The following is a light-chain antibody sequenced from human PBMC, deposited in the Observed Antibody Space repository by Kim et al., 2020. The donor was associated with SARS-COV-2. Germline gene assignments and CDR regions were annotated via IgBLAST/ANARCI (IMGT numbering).Light chain of an antibody. Sequence: SVSPGQAASITCSGDKVGDKYACWYQQKPGQSPVLVIYQDSKRPSGIPERFSGSNSENTATLTISGTQAMDEADYYCQAWDSSTAVFGGGTKVTVL. CDR2: QDS. CDR1: KVGDKY. J-gene: IGLJ2*01. V-gene: IGLV3-1*01. CDR3: QAWDSSTAV.